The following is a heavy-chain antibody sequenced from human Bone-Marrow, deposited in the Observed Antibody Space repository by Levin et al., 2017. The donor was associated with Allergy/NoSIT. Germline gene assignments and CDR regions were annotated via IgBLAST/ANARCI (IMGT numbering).Heavy chain of an antibody. CDR1: GFSLSTSGVG. V-gene: IGHV2-5*02. D-gene: IGHD3-10*01. CDR3: AGGSGRTFDF. Sequence: ASGPTLVKPTQTLTLTCTFSGFSLSTSGVGVAWIRQPPGKALEWLALIYWDDDERYSPSLKSRLTITKATSKSQVVLTMTNMDPVDTATYYCAGGSGRTFDFWGRGTLVTVSS. CDR2: IYWDDDE. J-gene: IGHJ4*02.